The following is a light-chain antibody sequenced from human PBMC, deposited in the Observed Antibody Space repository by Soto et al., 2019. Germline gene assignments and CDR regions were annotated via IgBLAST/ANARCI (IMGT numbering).Light chain of an antibody. CDR3: QQRSNWLT. CDR1: QSVSSY. V-gene: IGKV3-11*01. J-gene: IGKJ4*01. Sequence: EIVLTQSPATLSLSPGERATLSCRASQSVSSYLAWYQQKPGQAPRLLIYDASNRATGIPARFSGSGSGTDFTLTISSLEPEDVAIYYCQQRSNWLTFGGGTKVESK. CDR2: DAS.